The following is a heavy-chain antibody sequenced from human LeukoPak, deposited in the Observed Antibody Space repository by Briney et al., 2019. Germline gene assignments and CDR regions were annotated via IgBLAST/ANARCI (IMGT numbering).Heavy chain of an antibody. D-gene: IGHD3-10*01. V-gene: IGHV5-10-1*01. CDR2: IDPSDSYT. J-gene: IGHJ6*04. CDR3: ARHLVREYYYYGMDV. Sequence: GESLKISCKGSGYSFTSYWISWVRQMPGKGLGWMGRIDPSDSYTNYSPSFQGHVTISADKSISTAYLQWSSLKASDTAMYYCARHLVREYYYYGMDVWGKGTTVTVSS. CDR1: GYSFTSYW.